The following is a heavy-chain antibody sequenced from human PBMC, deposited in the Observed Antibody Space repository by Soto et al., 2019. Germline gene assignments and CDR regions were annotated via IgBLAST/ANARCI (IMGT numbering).Heavy chain of an antibody. Sequence: SVKVSCKASGGTFSSYAISWVRQAPGQGLEWMGGIIPIFGTANYAQKFQGRVTITADESTSTAYMELSSLRSEDTAVYYCARVVVAASYYYYGMDVWGQGKPGHRLL. CDR2: IIPIFGTA. CDR1: GGTFSSYA. V-gene: IGHV1-69*13. D-gene: IGHD2-15*01. CDR3: ARVVVAASYYYYGMDV. J-gene: IGHJ6*02.